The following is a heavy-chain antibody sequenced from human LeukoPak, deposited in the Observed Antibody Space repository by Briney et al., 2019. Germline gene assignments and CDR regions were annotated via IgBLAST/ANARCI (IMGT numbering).Heavy chain of an antibody. CDR3: ARNLYDYVWGSYRRFDP. J-gene: IGHJ5*02. Sequence: PSETLSLTCAVYGGSFSGYYWSWIRQPPGKGLEWVGEINHSGSTNYNPSLKRRVTISVDTSKNQSSLKLSTVTAADTAVYYCARNLYDYVWGSYRRFDPWGQGTLVTVSS. CDR1: GGSFSGYY. D-gene: IGHD3-16*02. V-gene: IGHV4-34*01. CDR2: INHSGST.